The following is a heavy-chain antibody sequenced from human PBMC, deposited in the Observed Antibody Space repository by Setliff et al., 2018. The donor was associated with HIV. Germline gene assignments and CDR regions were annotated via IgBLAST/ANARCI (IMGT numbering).Heavy chain of an antibody. V-gene: IGHV4-39*01. CDR1: GGSIGSSSYY. CDR3: ASRVYYYDSSGYLREEGFDP. CDR2: IYYSGST. Sequence: SETLSLTCTVSGGSIGSSSYYWGWIRQPPGKGLEWIGSIYYSGSTYYNPSLKSRVTISVDTSKNQFSLKLSSVTAADAAVYYCASRVYYYDSSGYLREEGFDPWGQGTLVTVSS. D-gene: IGHD3-22*01. J-gene: IGHJ5*02.